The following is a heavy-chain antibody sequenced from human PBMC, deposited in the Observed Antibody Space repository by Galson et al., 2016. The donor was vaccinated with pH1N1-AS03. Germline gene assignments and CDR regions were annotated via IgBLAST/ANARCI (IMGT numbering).Heavy chain of an antibody. CDR1: GYTFTSYY. CDR2: INPSDGNT. V-gene: IGHV1-46*01. D-gene: IGHD4/OR15-4a*01. Sequence: SVKVSCKASGYTFTSYYIHWVRQAPGQGREWVGIINPSDGNTTYAQRFQGRVTMTRDASTSTVYMELSSLRSDDTAVYYCARVSAGLTGYYYAMDVWGQGTTVTVSS. J-gene: IGHJ6*02. CDR3: ARVSAGLTGYYYAMDV.